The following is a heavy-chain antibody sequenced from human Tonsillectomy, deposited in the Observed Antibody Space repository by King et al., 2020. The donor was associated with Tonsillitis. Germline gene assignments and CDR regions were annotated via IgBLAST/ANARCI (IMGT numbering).Heavy chain of an antibody. D-gene: IGHD6-19*01. CDR3: ARDRSPGRGWALGY. CDR2: IHSGGNT. V-gene: IGHV3-66*01. Sequence: VQLVESGGGLVQPGGSLRLSCAASGFTVSSNYMIWVRQAPRKGLEWVSVIHSGGNTYYADSVKGRFTISRDNSKNMLFLQMSSLRGEDTAVYYCARDRSPGRGWALGYWGQGTLVTVSS. CDR1: GFTVSSNY. J-gene: IGHJ4*02.